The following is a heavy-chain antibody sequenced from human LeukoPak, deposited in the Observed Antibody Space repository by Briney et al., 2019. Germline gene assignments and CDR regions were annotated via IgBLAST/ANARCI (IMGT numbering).Heavy chain of an antibody. CDR3: ARAGNGGSYPDDAFDI. J-gene: IGHJ3*02. CDR2: ISAYNGNT. D-gene: IGHD1-26*01. Sequence: ASVKVSCKASGYTFTSYGISWVRQAPGQGLEWMGWISAYNGNTNYAQKFQGRVTMTRDTSISTAYMELSRLRSDDTAVYYCARAGNGGSYPDDAFDIWGQGTMVTVSS. V-gene: IGHV1-18*01. CDR1: GYTFTSYG.